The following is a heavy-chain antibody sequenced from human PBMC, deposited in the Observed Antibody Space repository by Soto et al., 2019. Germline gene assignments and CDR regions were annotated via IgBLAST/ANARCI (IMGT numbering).Heavy chain of an antibody. D-gene: IGHD1-26*01. CDR1: GFTFSTSA. Sequence: QVHLVESGGGVVQPGTSLRLSCAASGFTFSTSAMHWVRQAPGKGLEWVAALWYDGSNKYYAESVKGRFTISRDTFENTFYLQMSSLRVEDTAVYYCAKARCWDEWDFDYWGQGTRVTVSS. CDR3: AKARCWDEWDFDY. CDR2: LWYDGSNK. J-gene: IGHJ4*02. V-gene: IGHV3-33*06.